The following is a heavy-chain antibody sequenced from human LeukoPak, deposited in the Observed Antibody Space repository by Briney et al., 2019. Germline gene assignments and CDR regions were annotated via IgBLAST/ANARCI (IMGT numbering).Heavy chain of an antibody. D-gene: IGHD6-13*01. CDR3: AREWSSTGSKKVGMDV. CDR2: ISSSSSHI. CDR1: GFTFSSYS. Sequence: GGSLTLSCAASGFTFSSYSMHWVRQAPGKGLVWVSSISSSSSHIYYADSVKGRFTISRDNAKNSLYLQMNSLRAEDTAVYYCAREWSSTGSKKVGMDVWGQGTTVTVSS. V-gene: IGHV3-21*01. J-gene: IGHJ6*02.